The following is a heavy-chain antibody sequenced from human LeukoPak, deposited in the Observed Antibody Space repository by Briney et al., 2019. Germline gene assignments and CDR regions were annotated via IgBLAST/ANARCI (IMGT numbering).Heavy chain of an antibody. Sequence: PGGSLRLSCAASGFTFSSYGMHWVRQAPGKGLEWVAFIRYDGSNKYYADSVKGRFTISRDNSKNTLYLQMNSLRAEDTAVYYCARTRQSSSSDAFDIWGQGTMVTVSS. J-gene: IGHJ3*02. V-gene: IGHV3-30*02. CDR1: GFTFSSYG. CDR3: ARTRQSSSSDAFDI. D-gene: IGHD6-13*01. CDR2: IRYDGSNK.